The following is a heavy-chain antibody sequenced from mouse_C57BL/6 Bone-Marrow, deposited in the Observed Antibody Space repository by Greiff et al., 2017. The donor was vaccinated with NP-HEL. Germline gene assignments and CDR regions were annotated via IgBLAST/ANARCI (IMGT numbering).Heavy chain of an antibody. Sequence: QVHVKQPGAELVKPGASVKLSCKASGYTFTSYWMQWVKQRPGQGLEWIGEIDPSDSYTNYNQKFKGKATLTVDTSSSTAYMQLSSLTSEDSAVYYCARSLYDGYFDYWGQGTTLTVSS. CDR2: IDPSDSYT. CDR3: ARSLYDGYFDY. J-gene: IGHJ2*01. D-gene: IGHD2-3*01. V-gene: IGHV1-50*01. CDR1: GYTFTSYW.